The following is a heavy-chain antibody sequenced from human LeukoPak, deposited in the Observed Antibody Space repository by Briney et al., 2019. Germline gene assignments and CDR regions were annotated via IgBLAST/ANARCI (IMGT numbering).Heavy chain of an antibody. CDR2: IYYSGST. Sequence: KSAESLSLTCTVSGGSISSSNYYWGWIRQPPGKGLEWIGSIYYSGSTCYNPSLKSRVTISEDTPKNLFSLKVSSVTAADTAVYYCARHDVIPAALGNRFDPWGQGTLVTVSS. J-gene: IGHJ5*02. V-gene: IGHV4-39*01. D-gene: IGHD2-2*01. CDR3: ARHDVIPAALGNRFDP. CDR1: GGSISSSNYY.